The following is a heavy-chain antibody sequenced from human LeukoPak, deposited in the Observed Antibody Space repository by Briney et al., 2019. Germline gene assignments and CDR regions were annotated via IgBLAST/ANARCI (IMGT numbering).Heavy chain of an antibody. CDR3: ARMDTAMVVYFDF. Sequence: PSETLSLTCTVSGGSIGSSIYYWGWIRQPPGKGLEWIGSIYYSGNTYYNPSLKSRVTISVDTSKNQLSLKLSSVTAADTAVYYCARMDTAMVVYFDFWGQGTLVTVSS. CDR2: IYYSGNT. J-gene: IGHJ4*02. D-gene: IGHD5-18*01. CDR1: GGSIGSSIYY. V-gene: IGHV4-39*01.